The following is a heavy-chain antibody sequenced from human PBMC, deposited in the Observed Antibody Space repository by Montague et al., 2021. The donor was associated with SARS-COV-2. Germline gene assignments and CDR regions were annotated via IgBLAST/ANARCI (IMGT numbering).Heavy chain of an antibody. CDR3: ARGGWKRHFDY. CDR1: GGSINNYY. Sequence: SETLSLTCNVSGGSINNYYWSWIRQSPGRGLEWIGYIYYTGSTTRNPSLDSRVTISLDTSRDLVSLELRSLTAADTAVYYCARGGWKRHFDYWGQGTLVAVSS. V-gene: IGHV4-59*01. J-gene: IGHJ4*02. CDR2: IYYTGST. D-gene: IGHD4-23*01.